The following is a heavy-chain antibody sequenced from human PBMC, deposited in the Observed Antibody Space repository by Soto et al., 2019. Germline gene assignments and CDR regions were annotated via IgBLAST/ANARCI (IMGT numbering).Heavy chain of an antibody. J-gene: IGHJ4*02. V-gene: IGHV1-46*01. CDR2: INPSDGST. Sequence: QVFLVQSGAEVKKPGTSVKVSCKTSGYTFTTYYMHWVRQAPGQGLEWMGVINPSDGSTYSAQKFKGRGTMTRDTSTSTVSLELSSLRAEDSAMYYCVRDRFGYGNSGDWGQGTLVTVSS. CDR1: GYTFTTYY. CDR3: VRDRFGYGNSGD. D-gene: IGHD4-17*01.